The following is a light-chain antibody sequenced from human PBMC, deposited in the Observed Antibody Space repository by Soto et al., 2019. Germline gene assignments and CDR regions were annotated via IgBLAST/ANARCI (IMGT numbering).Light chain of an antibody. V-gene: IGKV1-9*01. CDR1: QSISSY. CDR2: AAS. J-gene: IGKJ5*01. CDR3: QQLLSYPIT. Sequence: DIQMTQSPSTLSASIGDRVNITCRASQSISSYLAWYQQKPGKAPKLLIYAASTLQSGVPLRFSGSGSGTSFTPTISSLQPEDFATYYCQQLLSYPITFGQGTRLEIK.